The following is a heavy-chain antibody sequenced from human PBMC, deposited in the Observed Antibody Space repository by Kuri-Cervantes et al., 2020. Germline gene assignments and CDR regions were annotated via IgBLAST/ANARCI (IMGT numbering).Heavy chain of an antibody. CDR2: ISGSGGST. CDR3: AKSSMITFGGVIVPDYFDY. J-gene: IGHJ4*02. Sequence: GESLKISCAASGFTFSSYAMSWVRQAPGKGLEWVSAISGSGGSTYYADSVKGRFTISRDNSKNTLYLQMNSLRAEDTAVYYCAKSSMITFGGVIVPDYFDYWGQGTLVTVSS. CDR1: GFTFSSYA. D-gene: IGHD3-16*02. V-gene: IGHV3-23*01.